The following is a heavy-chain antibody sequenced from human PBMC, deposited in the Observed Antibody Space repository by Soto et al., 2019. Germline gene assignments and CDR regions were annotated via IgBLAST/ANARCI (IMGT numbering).Heavy chain of an antibody. Sequence: GGSLRLSCAASGFTFSSYAMSWVRQAPGKGLEWVSAISGSGGSTYYADSVKGRFTISRDNSKNTLYLQMNSLRAEDTAVYYCAKVGQQQLVGNNYYYYYMDVWGKGTTVTVSS. CDR3: AKVGQQQLVGNNYYYYYMDV. V-gene: IGHV3-23*01. J-gene: IGHJ6*03. D-gene: IGHD6-13*01. CDR1: GFTFSSYA. CDR2: ISGSGGST.